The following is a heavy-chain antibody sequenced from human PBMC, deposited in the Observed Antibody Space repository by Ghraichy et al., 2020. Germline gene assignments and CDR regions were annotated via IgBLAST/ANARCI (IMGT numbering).Heavy chain of an antibody. CDR3: AKADYYDVTYYFDY. CDR2: ISGSGGST. CDR1: GFTFSSYA. J-gene: IGHJ4*02. Sequence: GESLRLSCAASGFTFSSYAMSWVRQAPGKGLEWVSAISGSGGSTYYADSVKGRFTISRDNSKNTLYLQMNSLRAEDTAVYYCAKADYYDVTYYFDYWGQGTLVTVSS. V-gene: IGHV3-23*01. D-gene: IGHD3-22*01.